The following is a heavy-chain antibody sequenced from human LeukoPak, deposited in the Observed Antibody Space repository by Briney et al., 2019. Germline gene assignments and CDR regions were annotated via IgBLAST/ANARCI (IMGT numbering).Heavy chain of an antibody. D-gene: IGHD3-22*01. CDR3: ARGPDYYDSSGYLDY. V-gene: IGHV6-1*01. CDR1: GDSVSSNSAA. J-gene: IGHJ4*02. CDR2: TYYRSKWYN. Sequence: SQTLSLTCAISGDSVSSNSAAWNWIRQSPSRGLEWLGRTYYRSKWYNDYAVSVKSRITINPDTSKDQFSLQLNSVTPEDTAVYYCARGPDYYDSSGYLDYWGQGTLVTVSS.